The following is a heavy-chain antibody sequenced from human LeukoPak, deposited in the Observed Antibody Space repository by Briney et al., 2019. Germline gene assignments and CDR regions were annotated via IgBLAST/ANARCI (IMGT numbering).Heavy chain of an antibody. Sequence: PGGSLRLSCAASGFTFSSYSRNWVRQAPGKGLEWVSSISSSSSYIYYADSVKGRFTISRDNAKNSLYLQMNSLRAEDTAVYYCARSTWDYYDTLLFDYWGQGTLVTVSS. V-gene: IGHV3-21*01. CDR2: ISSSSSYI. J-gene: IGHJ4*02. CDR1: GFTFSSYS. CDR3: ARSTWDYYDTLLFDY. D-gene: IGHD3-22*01.